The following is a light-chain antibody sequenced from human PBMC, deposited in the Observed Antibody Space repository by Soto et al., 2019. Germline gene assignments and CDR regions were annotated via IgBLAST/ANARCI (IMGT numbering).Light chain of an antibody. V-gene: IGKV3-15*01. CDR1: QSVSGK. CDR3: QQSNNWPWT. Sequence: EVLMTQSPATLSVSPGERATLSCRASQSVSGKLAWYQQKPGQAPRLLIYDASTRATGIPARFSGSGSGTESTLTISSLQSEDFAVYYCQQSNNWPWTFGQGTKV. CDR2: DAS. J-gene: IGKJ1*01.